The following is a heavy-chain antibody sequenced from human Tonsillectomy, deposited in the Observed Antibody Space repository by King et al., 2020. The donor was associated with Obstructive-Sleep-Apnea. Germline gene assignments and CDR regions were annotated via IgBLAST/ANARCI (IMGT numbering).Heavy chain of an antibody. CDR2: ISGSGGST. J-gene: IGHJ4*02. V-gene: IGHV3-23*04. D-gene: IGHD6-19*01. CDR3: ARSSSWYWGPDSSGWYGDY. Sequence: EVQLVESGGGLVQPGGSLRLSCAASGFTFSSYAMSWVRQAPGKGLEWVSAISGSGGSTYYADSVKGRFTISRDNSKNTLYLQMNSLRAEDTAVYYCARSSSWYWGPDSSGWYGDYWGQGTLVTVSS. CDR1: GFTFSSYA.